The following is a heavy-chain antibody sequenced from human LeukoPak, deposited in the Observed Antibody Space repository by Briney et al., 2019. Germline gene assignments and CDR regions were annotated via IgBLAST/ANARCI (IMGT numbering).Heavy chain of an antibody. D-gene: IGHD4-17*01. Sequence: PSETLSLTCTASGGSISSSNYYWGWIRQPPGKGLEWIGSIYYSGSTYYNPSLKSRVTISVDTSKNQFSLKLSSVTAADTAVYYCARRSSMTTGYIAYWGQGTLVTVSS. J-gene: IGHJ4*02. V-gene: IGHV4-39*01. CDR2: IYYSGST. CDR3: ARRSSMTTGYIAY. CDR1: GGSISSSNYY.